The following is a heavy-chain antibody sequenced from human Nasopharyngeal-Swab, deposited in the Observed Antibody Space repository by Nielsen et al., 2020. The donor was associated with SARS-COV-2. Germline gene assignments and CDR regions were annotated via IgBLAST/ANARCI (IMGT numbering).Heavy chain of an antibody. Sequence: GGSLRLSCAASGFTFSSYWMHWVRQAPGKGLVWVSRINSDGSRTSYADSVKGRFTISRDNAKNTLYLQMNSLRAEDTAVYYCARRALQDYYFDYWGQGTLVTVSS. J-gene: IGHJ4*02. CDR3: ARRALQDYYFDY. CDR2: INSDGSRT. V-gene: IGHV3-74*01. CDR1: GFTFSSYW.